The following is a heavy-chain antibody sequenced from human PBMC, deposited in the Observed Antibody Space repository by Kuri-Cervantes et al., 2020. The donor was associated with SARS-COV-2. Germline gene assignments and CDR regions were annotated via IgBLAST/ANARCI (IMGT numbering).Heavy chain of an antibody. V-gene: IGHV3-23*01. CDR1: GFTFYNFG. CDR2: INGGGDPT. Sequence: GESLKISCAASGFTFYNFGMTWVRQAPGKGLERVSTINGGGDPTFYADSVKGRLTISRDNSKNMSYLQMSSLRAEDTAIYYCAKGTFDIWGQGTMVTVSS. J-gene: IGHJ3*02. CDR3: AKGTFDI.